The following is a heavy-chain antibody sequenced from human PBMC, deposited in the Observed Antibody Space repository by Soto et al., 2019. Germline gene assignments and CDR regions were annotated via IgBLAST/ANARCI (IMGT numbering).Heavy chain of an antibody. CDR3: ARCTVGTIVTRGWWDYLDP. Sequence: EVQLLDSGGGLVQPGGSLRLSCAASGFTFSSSAMSWVRQAPGKGLEWVSAGSGSGGTTYYADSVRGRFTISRDNSKNTLYLQMDNLRAEDRAIYFGARCTVGTIVTRGWWDYLDPWGQGTLVTVSP. J-gene: IGHJ5*02. CDR2: GSGSGGTT. D-gene: IGHD6-19*01. CDR1: GFTFSSSA. V-gene: IGHV3-23*01.